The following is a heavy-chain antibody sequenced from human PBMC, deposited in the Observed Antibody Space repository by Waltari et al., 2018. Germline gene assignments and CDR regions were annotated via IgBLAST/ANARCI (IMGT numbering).Heavy chain of an antibody. Sequence: QVQLQQSGPGLVKPSQTLSLTCAVSGDSLFTTSVAWNWIRQSPSRGLEWLGRIYDRAKWRNDYALPEKGRITVNPDTSKNHFSLQLDSVTPDDTAVYYCARGKFTAFDIWGQGTMVTVSS. CDR2: IYDRAKWRN. J-gene: IGHJ3*02. CDR1: GDSLFTTSVA. CDR3: ARGKFTAFDI. V-gene: IGHV6-1*01.